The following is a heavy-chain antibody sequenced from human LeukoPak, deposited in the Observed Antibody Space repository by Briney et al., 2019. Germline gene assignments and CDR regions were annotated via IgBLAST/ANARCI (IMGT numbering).Heavy chain of an antibody. J-gene: IGHJ4*02. CDR2: INPNSGGT. V-gene: IGHV1-2*06. CDR1: GYTFTGYY. Sequence: ASVKVSCKASGYTFTGYYMHWVRQAPGQGLEWMGRINPNSGGTNYAQKFRGRVTMTRDTSISTAYMELSRLRSDDTAVYYCAREVTMVRGVIRFFDYWGQGTLVTVSS. D-gene: IGHD3-10*01. CDR3: AREVTMVRGVIRFFDY.